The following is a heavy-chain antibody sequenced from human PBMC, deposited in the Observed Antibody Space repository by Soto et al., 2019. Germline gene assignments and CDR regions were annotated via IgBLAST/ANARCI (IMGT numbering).Heavy chain of an antibody. CDR1: EYTFTSYT. CDR2: INGGNGNT. V-gene: IGHV1-3*01. J-gene: IGHJ4*02. D-gene: IGHD4-4*01. CDR3: ARELQGLYYFDY. Sequence: ASVNVSCKPSEYTFTSYTIHWVRRAPGQRLEWMGWINGGNGNTKYSQKFQGRVTITRDTSASTAYMELSSLRSDDTAVYYCARELQGLYYFDYWGQGTLVTVSS.